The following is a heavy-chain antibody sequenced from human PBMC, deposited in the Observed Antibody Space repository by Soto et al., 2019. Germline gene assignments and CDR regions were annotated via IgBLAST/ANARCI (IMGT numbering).Heavy chain of an antibody. CDR3: ARFKLGEDY. CDR2: LIPILGLA. D-gene: IGHD3-16*01. CDR1: GGTFSNYT. V-gene: IGHV1-69*02. J-gene: IGHJ4*02. Sequence: QVQLVQSGAEVKKPGSSVKVSCKASGGTFSNYTITWVRQAPGQGLEWMGRLIPILGLANYAQKFRGRVTITADKSTTTAYMELRSLRSEDTAMYYCARFKLGEDYCGQGTLVTVSS.